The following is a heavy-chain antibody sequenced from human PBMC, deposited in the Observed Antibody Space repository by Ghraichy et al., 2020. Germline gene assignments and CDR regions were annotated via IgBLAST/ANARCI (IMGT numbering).Heavy chain of an antibody. CDR1: GFTFTSSA. CDR3: AADSGGAARPDYYYYYGMDV. J-gene: IGHJ6*02. Sequence: SVKVSCKASGFTFTSSAVQWVRQARGQRLEGIGWIVVGSGNTNYAQKFQERVTITRDMSTSTAYMELSSLRSEDTAVYYCAADSGGAARPDYYYYYGMDVWGQGTTVTVSS. D-gene: IGHD6-6*01. V-gene: IGHV1-58*01. CDR2: IVVGSGNT.